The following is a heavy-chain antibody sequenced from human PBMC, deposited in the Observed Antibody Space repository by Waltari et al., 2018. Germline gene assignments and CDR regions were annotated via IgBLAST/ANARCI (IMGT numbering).Heavy chain of an antibody. CDR2: IYYSGST. V-gene: IGHV4-30-4*08. CDR3: ARLKLLSPLTYWYFDL. D-gene: IGHD1-7*01. J-gene: IGHJ2*01. Sequence: QVQLQESGPGLVKPSQTLSLTCTVSGGSISSGDYYWSWIRQPPGKGLEWIGYIYYSGSTYYNPSLKSRVTISVDTSKNQFSLKLSSVTAADTAVYYCARLKLLSPLTYWYFDLWGRGTLVTVSS. CDR1: GGSISSGDYY.